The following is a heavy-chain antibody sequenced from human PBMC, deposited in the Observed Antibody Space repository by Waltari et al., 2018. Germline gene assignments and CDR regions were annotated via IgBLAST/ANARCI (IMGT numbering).Heavy chain of an antibody. CDR2: IYNSGTT. CDR1: GDSITNYY. Sequence: QVQLQESGPGLVKPSETLSLTCTVSGDSITNYYWNWIRQPAGKGLEWIGRIYNSGTTNYNPYFQSRVTMSRDTCKNQFSLNLNSVTAADTAVYYCARVSRSSGTYYYYMDVWGTGTTVTVS. J-gene: IGHJ6*03. D-gene: IGHD3-22*01. CDR3: ARVSRSSGTYYYYMDV. V-gene: IGHV4-4*07.